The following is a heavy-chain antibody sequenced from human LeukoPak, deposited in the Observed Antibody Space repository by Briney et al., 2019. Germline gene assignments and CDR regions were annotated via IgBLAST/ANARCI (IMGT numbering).Heavy chain of an antibody. CDR2: ISSSSSYI. CDR1: GFTFSSYS. D-gene: IGHD3-9*01. Sequence: GGSLRLSCAASGFTFSSYSMNWVRQAPGKGLEWVSSISSSSSYIYYADSVKGRFTISRDNAKNSLYLQMNSLRAEDTAVYYCARGTYYDILTGYSSGYYYTDYWGQGTLVTVSS. V-gene: IGHV3-21*01. J-gene: IGHJ4*02. CDR3: ARGTYYDILTGYSSGYYYTDY.